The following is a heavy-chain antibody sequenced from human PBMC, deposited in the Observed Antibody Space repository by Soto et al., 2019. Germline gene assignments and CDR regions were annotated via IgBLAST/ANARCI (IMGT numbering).Heavy chain of an antibody. Sequence: ASVKVSCKASGDIFTSYGISWVRQAPGQGLEWMGWINAGNGNTRYSQRFQGRVTITRDTSASTAYMELSSLTSEDTAVYDCAREAAMVTTFDYWGQGTLVTVSS. D-gene: IGHD5-18*01. CDR2: INAGNGNT. V-gene: IGHV1-3*01. J-gene: IGHJ4*02. CDR1: GDIFTSYG. CDR3: AREAAMVTTFDY.